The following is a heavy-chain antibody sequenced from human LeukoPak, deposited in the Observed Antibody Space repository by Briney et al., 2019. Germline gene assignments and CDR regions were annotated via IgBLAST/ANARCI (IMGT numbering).Heavy chain of an antibody. CDR1: GGTFSSYA. D-gene: IGHD3-22*01. Sequence: SVKVSCKASGGTFSSYAISWVRQAPGQGLEWMGGIIPIFGTANYARKFQGRVTITTDESTSTAYMELSSLRSEDTAVYYCAAGYYDSSGYYPPDAFDIWGQGTMVTVSS. V-gene: IGHV1-69*05. CDR2: IIPIFGTA. CDR3: AAGYYDSSGYYPPDAFDI. J-gene: IGHJ3*02.